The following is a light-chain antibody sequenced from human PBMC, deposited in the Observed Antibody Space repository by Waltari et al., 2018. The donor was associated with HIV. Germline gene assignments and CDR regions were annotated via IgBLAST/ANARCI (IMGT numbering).Light chain of an antibody. J-gene: IGLJ2*01. CDR3: AAWDESLNGLFGGL. Sequence: VLTQPPSASGTPGQRVTISCSGGRFNIGSNSVTWYQHLPGTAPRLLIFNNNRRPSGVPDRFSGSKSGTSASLAISGLQSEDDADYYCAAWDESLNGLFGGLFGGGTKLTVL. V-gene: IGLV1-44*01. CDR1: RFNIGSNS. CDR2: NNN.